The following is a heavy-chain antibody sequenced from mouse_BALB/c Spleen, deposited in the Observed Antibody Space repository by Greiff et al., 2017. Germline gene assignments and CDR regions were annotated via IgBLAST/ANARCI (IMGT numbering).Heavy chain of an antibody. CDR1: GFTFSSYY. D-gene: IGHD1-1*01. V-gene: IGHV5-6-2*01. CDR3: ARHGDFYYGTPYAMDD. Sequence: DVKLVESGGGLVKLGGSLKLSCAASGFTFSSYYMSWVRQTPEKRLELVAAINSNGGSTYYPDTVKGRFTISRDNAKNTLYLQMSSLKSEDTALYYCARHGDFYYGTPYAMDDWGQGTSVTVSS. CDR2: INSNGGST. J-gene: IGHJ4*01.